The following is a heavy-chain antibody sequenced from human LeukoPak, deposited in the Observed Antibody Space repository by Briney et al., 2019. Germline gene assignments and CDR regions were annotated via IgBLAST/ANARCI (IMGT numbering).Heavy chain of an antibody. CDR3: AKPLGYCTGGVCYSNYFDP. V-gene: IGHV3-23*01. Sequence: GGSLRLSCAASGFTFYNYAMSWVRQAPGKGLEWVSTISGSGGNTYYADSVKCRFTISRDNSENTLYLQMNSLRAEDTAVYYCAKPLGYCTGGVCYSNYFDPWGQGTLVTVSS. D-gene: IGHD2-8*02. J-gene: IGHJ5*02. CDR2: ISGSGGNT. CDR1: GFTFYNYA.